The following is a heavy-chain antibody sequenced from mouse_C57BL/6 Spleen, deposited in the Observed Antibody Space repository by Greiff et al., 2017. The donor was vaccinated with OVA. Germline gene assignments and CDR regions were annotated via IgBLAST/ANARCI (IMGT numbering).Heavy chain of an antibody. Sequence: VQLQQSGTVLARPGASVKMSCKTSGYTFTSYWLHWVKQRPGQGLEWIGAIYPGNSDTSYNQKFKGKAKLTAVTSASTAYMELSSLTNEDSAVYYCTRSPYDGYLLFDYWGQGTTLTVSS. CDR3: TRSPYDGYLLFDY. J-gene: IGHJ2*01. CDR1: GYTFTSYW. CDR2: IYPGNSDT. D-gene: IGHD2-3*01. V-gene: IGHV1-5*01.